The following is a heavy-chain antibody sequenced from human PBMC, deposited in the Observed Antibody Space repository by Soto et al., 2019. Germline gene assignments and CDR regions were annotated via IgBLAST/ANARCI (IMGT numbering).Heavy chain of an antibody. Sequence: GGSLRLSCAASGFTFDDYAMHWVRQAPGKGLEWVSGISWNSGSIGYADSVKGRFTISRDNAKNSLYLQMNSLRAEDTALYYCAKDSSSMVRGVTYIDYWGQGTLVTVSS. CDR2: ISWNSGSI. V-gene: IGHV3-9*01. CDR1: GFTFDDYA. D-gene: IGHD3-10*01. CDR3: AKDSSSMVRGVTYIDY. J-gene: IGHJ4*02.